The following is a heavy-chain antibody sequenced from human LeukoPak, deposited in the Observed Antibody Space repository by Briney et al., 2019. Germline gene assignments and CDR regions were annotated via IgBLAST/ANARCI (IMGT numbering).Heavy chain of an antibody. D-gene: IGHD6-13*01. CDR3: ARLPPRYSSSLIPWFDP. Sequence: ASVKVSCKASGYTFTSYDINWVRQATGQGLEWMGWMNPNSGNTGYAQKFQGRVTMTRNTSISTDYMELSSLRSQDTAVYYCARLPPRYSSSLIPWFDPWGQGTLVTVSS. CDR2: MNPNSGNT. V-gene: IGHV1-8*01. CDR1: GYTFTSYD. J-gene: IGHJ5*02.